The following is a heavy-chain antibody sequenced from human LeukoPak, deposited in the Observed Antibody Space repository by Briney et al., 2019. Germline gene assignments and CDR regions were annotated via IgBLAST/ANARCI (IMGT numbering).Heavy chain of an antibody. Sequence: GGSLRLSCAASGFIFNNYGLIWVRQAPGKGLEWVSAISNDGGGTNYADFVKGRFTISRDNSKNTLFLQMNSLRAEDTAVYYCAKYRYGYGGFDYWGQGTLVTVSS. CDR3: AKYRYGYGGFDY. J-gene: IGHJ4*02. CDR1: GFIFNNYG. D-gene: IGHD5-18*01. V-gene: IGHV3-23*01. CDR2: ISNDGGGT.